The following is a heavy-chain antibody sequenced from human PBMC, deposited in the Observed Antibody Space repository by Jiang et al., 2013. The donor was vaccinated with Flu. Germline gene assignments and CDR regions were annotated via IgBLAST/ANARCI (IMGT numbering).Heavy chain of an antibody. J-gene: IGHJ5*02. V-gene: IGHV7-4-1*02. Sequence: QSGSELKKPGASVKVSCKASGYTFTSYAMNWVRQAPGQGLEWMGWINTNTGNPTYAQGFTGRFVFSLDTSVSTAYLQISSLKAEDTAVYYCAREEQQLVFILGAWFDPWGQGTLVTVSS. CDR2: INTNTGNP. CDR1: GYTFTSYA. D-gene: IGHD6-13*01. CDR3: AREEQQLVFILGAWFDP.